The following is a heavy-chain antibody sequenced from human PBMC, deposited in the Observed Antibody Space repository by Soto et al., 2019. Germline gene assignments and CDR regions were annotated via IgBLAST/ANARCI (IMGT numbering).Heavy chain of an antibody. J-gene: IGHJ4*02. V-gene: IGHV5-51*01. Sequence: GESLKISCKGSGYSFTTYWIGWVRQMPGKGLEWMGVIYPGDSDTRYSPSFQGQVTISADKSISTAYLQWSSLKASDSAMYYCATHTSTGYWDCWGQGTLVTVSS. CDR2: IYPGDSDT. D-gene: IGHD6-13*01. CDR3: ATHTSTGYWDC. CDR1: GYSFTTYW.